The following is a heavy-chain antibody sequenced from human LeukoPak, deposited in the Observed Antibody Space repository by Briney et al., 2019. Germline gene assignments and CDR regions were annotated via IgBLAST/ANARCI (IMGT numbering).Heavy chain of an antibody. CDR1: GFTFSDYY. V-gene: IGHV3-11*01. CDR3: ARVGRYGSGSHYFGAFEI. D-gene: IGHD3-10*01. CDR2: ISSSGSTI. Sequence: GGSLRLSCAASGFTFSDYYMSWIRQAPGKGLEWVSYISSSGSTIYYADSVKGRFTISRDNAKNSLYLQMNSLRAEDTAVYYWARVGRYGSGSHYFGAFEIWGQGKMVTVSS. J-gene: IGHJ3*02.